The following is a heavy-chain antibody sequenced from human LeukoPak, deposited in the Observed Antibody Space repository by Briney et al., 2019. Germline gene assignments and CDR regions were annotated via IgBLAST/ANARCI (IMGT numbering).Heavy chain of an antibody. V-gene: IGHV4-34*01. CDR1: GGSFSGYY. Sequence: SETLSLTCAVYGGSFSGYYWSWIRQPPGKGLEWIGEINHSGSTNYNPSLKSRVTISVDTSKNQFSLKLSSVTAADTAVYYCARARNSGWYHTATYYFDYWGQGTLVTVSS. CDR3: ARARNSGWYHTATYYFDY. D-gene: IGHD6-19*01. CDR2: INHSGST. J-gene: IGHJ4*02.